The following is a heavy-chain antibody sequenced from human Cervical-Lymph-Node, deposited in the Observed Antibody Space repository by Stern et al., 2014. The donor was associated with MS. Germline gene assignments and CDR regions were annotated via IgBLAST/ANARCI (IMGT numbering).Heavy chain of an antibody. J-gene: IGHJ4*02. Sequence: EVQLVESGGGLVQPGRSLRLSCAASGFTFADYAMHWVRQAPGKGLEWVSSISWNSNTMTYADSVKGRFTISRDNAKNSLYLQMNSLRPDDTALYYCAKATYYGAALDYWGQGTLVTVSS. D-gene: IGHD3-10*01. CDR3: AKATYYGAALDY. CDR2: ISWNSNTM. V-gene: IGHV3-9*01. CDR1: GFTFADYA.